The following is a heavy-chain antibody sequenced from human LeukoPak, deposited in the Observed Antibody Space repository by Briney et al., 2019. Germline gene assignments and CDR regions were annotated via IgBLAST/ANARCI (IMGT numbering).Heavy chain of an antibody. CDR2: IYYSGST. CDR3: ARRRDSGGWYWFNP. J-gene: IGHJ5*02. V-gene: IGHV4-59*08. Sequence: PSETLSLTCTVSGGSISSYYWSWIRQPPGKGLEWIGYIYYSGSTNYNPSLKSRVTISVDTSKNQFSLKLSSVTAADTAVYYCARRRDSGGWYWFNPGGQGTLATASS. D-gene: IGHD6-19*01. CDR1: GGSISSYY.